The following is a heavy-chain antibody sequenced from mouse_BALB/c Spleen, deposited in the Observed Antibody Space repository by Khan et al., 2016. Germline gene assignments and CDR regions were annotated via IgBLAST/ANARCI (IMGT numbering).Heavy chain of an antibody. CDR3: AGGIHYYGYGAMDY. D-gene: IGHD1-2*01. Sequence: VRLQQSGPELVKPGASVKMSCKASGYTFTSYVMHWVKQKPGQGLEWIGYIYPYNDGTKYNEKFKGKATLTSDKSSSTAYMELSSLTSEDSAVYYCAGGIHYYGYGAMDYWGQGTSVTVSS. V-gene: IGHV1S136*01. CDR2: IYPYNDGT. J-gene: IGHJ4*01. CDR1: GYTFTSYV.